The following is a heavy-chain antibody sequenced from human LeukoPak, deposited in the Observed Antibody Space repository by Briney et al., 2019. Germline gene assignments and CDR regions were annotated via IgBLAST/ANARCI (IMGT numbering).Heavy chain of an antibody. J-gene: IGHJ4*02. CDR1: GYTFTGYS. Sequence: GASVKVSCKTSGYTFTGYSMHWVRQAPGQGLEWVGWFNTTGGRTKYAQKFEGRVTMTRDTSISTAYMEVSSLTSDDTAVYYCARAHGYNDLDYWGQGTLVTVSS. D-gene: IGHD5-24*01. CDR2: FNTTGGRT. CDR3: ARAHGYNDLDY. V-gene: IGHV1-2*02.